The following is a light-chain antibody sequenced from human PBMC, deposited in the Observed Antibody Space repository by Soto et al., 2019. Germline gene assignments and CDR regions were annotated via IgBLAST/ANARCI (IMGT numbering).Light chain of an antibody. CDR1: SSDVGGYNF. V-gene: IGLV2-8*01. J-gene: IGLJ2*01. CDR2: EVT. Sequence: QSALTQPPSASGSPGQSVTISCTGTSSDVGGYNFVSWYQQHPGKAPKLMIYEVTKRPSGVPDRFSGSKSGNTASLTVSGLQGEEEAAYYCTSYAGSNIPVVFGGGTKLTVL. CDR3: TSYAGSNIPVV.